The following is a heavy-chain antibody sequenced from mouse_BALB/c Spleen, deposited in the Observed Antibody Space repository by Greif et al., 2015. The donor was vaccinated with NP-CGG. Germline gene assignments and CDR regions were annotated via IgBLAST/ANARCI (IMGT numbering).Heavy chain of an antibody. V-gene: IGHV14-3*02. J-gene: IGHJ1*01. D-gene: IGHD1-1*01. CDR3: AISYSGSSYWYFDV. Sequence: EVQLQQSGAELVKPGASVKLSCTASGFNIKDTYMHWVKQRPEQGLEWIGRIDPANGNTKYDPKFQGKATITADTSSNTAYLQLSSLTSEDTAVYYCAISYSGSSYWYFDVWGAGTTVTVSS. CDR2: IDPANGNT. CDR1: GFNIKDTY.